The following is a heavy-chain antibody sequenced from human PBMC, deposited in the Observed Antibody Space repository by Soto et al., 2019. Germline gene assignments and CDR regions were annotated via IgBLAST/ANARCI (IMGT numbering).Heavy chain of an antibody. V-gene: IGHV1-69*04. CDR1: GGTFSSYT. J-gene: IGHJ4*02. CDR2: IIPILGIA. D-gene: IGHD6-13*01. Sequence: SVKVSCKASGGTFSSYTISWVRQAPGQGLEWMGRIIPILGIANYAQKFQGRVTITADKSTSTAYMELSSLRSEDTAVYYCARDLPAAAGPIDYRGQGTLVTVSS. CDR3: ARDLPAAAGPIDY.